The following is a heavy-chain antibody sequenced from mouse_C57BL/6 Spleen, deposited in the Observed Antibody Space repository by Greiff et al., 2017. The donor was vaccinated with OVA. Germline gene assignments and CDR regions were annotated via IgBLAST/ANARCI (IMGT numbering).Heavy chain of an antibody. CDR2: IYPGNSDT. J-gene: IGHJ4*01. CDR1: GYTFTSYW. CDR3: TRGGYYAMDY. V-gene: IGHV1-5*01. Sequence: VQLQQSGTVLARPGASVKMSCKTSGYTFTSYWMHWVKQRPGQGLEWIGAIYPGNSDTSYNQKFKGKAKLTAFTSASTAYMELSSLTNEDSAVYYCTRGGYYAMDYWGQGTSVTVSS.